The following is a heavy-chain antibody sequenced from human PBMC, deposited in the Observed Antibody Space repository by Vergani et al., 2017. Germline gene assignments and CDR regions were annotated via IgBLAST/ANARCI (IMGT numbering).Heavy chain of an antibody. J-gene: IGHJ4*02. V-gene: IGHV3-33*06. D-gene: IGHD3-16*01. CDR2: IWYDGSNT. CDR3: AKTGGGTRGLDY. Sequence: QVQLVESGGGVVQPGRSLRLSCAASGFTFSSYGMHWVRQAPGKGLEWVAVIWYDGSNTYYADSVKGRFTISRDNSKNTLYLQMNSLRAEDTAVYYCAKTGGGTRGLDYWGQGTLVTVSS. CDR1: GFTFSSYG.